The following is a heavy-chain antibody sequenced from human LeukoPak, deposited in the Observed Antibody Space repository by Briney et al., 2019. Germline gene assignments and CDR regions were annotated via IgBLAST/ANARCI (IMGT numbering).Heavy chain of an antibody. CDR1: GFTFDDYA. CDR3: AKAYNRYCSGGSCAFDY. D-gene: IGHD2-15*01. CDR2: ISWNSGSI. J-gene: IGHJ4*02. Sequence: GRSLRLSCAASGFTFDDYAMHWVRQAPGKGLEWVSGISWNSGSIGYADSVKGRFTISRDNAKNSLYLQMNSLRAEDTALYYCAKAYNRYCSGGSCAFDYWGQGTLVTVSS. V-gene: IGHV3-9*01.